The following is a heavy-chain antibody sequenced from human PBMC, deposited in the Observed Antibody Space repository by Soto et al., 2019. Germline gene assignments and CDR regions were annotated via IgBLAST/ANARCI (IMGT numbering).Heavy chain of an antibody. Sequence: EVQLLESGGGLVQPGGSLRLSCAASGFTFSSYAMSWVRQAPGKGLEWVSAISGSGGSTYYADSVKGRFTISRDNSKNTLNLQMNTLRAGDTPEYYWARPPAPPIFGRGTYDYNMDVWAKGPRSPSP. CDR2: ISGSGGST. CDR3: ARPPAPPIFGRGTYDYNMDV. J-gene: IGHJ6*03. V-gene: IGHV3-23*01. D-gene: IGHD3-3*01. CDR1: GFTFSSYA.